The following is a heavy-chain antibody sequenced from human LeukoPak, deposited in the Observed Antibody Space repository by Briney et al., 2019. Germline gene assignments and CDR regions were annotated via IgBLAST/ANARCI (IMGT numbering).Heavy chain of an antibody. Sequence: GGSLRLSCAASGFTFRISWMSWVRQAPGKGLEWVASIKEDGSETNYVDSVKGRFTISRDNDNNSLYLHMNSLRVDDPAFYYCARGGRPDSWGQGTLVTVSS. J-gene: IGHJ5*01. CDR2: IKEDGSET. CDR1: GFTFRISW. D-gene: IGHD1-26*01. V-gene: IGHV3-7*04. CDR3: ARGGRPDS.